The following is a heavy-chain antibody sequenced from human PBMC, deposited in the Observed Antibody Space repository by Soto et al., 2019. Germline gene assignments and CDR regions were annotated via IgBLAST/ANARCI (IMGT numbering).Heavy chain of an antibody. V-gene: IGHV3-66*01. CDR3: TRDDVHFNGDRYYGVPMDV. CDR1: GFSVSSKY. D-gene: IGHD2-8*01. J-gene: IGHJ6*04. Sequence: EVQLVESGGDLVQPGGSLRLSCAASGFSVSSKYMSWVRQAPGKGLEWVSLIQSGGTTYYAGSVKGRLTISRDYSENTLFLQMNSLRVEDTAVYYCTRDDVHFNGDRYYGVPMDVWGKGTPVTVSA. CDR2: IQSGGTT.